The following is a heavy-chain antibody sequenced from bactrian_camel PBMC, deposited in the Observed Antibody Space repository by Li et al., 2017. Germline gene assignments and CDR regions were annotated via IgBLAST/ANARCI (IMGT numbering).Heavy chain of an antibody. CDR2: RDRNGRT. Sequence: SGGGSVQPGGSLRLSCAATGYFSREYCMAWFRQAPGKEREGVAARDRNGRTTYASSVKGRVTVSKDNGRHTLFLQMNNLKPEDTATYYCASDRGCANAYYDDYDPLGATEYNYWGQGTQVTVS. CDR1: GYFSREYC. V-gene: IGHV3S53*01. D-gene: IGHD4*01. J-gene: IGHJ4*01. CDR3: ASDRGCANAYYDDYDPLGATEYNY.